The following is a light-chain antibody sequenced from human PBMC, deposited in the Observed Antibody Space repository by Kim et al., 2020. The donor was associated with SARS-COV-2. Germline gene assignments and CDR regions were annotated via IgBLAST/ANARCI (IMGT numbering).Light chain of an antibody. CDR3: QVWDSSSDHRV. J-gene: IGLJ2*01. CDR1: NIGSKS. V-gene: IGLV3-21*04. CDR2: YDS. Sequence: SYELTQPPSVSVAPGKTARITCGGNNIGSKSVHWYQQKPGQAPVLVIYYDSDRPSGIPERFSGSNSGNTATLTIRRVEAGDEADYYCQVWDSSSDHRVFGGGTQLTVL.